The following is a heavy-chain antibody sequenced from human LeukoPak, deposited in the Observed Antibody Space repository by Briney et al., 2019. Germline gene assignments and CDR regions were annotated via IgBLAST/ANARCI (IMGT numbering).Heavy chain of an antibody. Sequence: PGGSLRLSCAASGFTFSSYAMSWVRQAPGKGLEWVSAISGSGGSTYYADSVKGRFTISRDNSKNTLYLQMSSLRAEDTAVYYCAKDRPSSGWYYPFDYWGQGTLVTVSS. V-gene: IGHV3-23*01. J-gene: IGHJ4*02. CDR3: AKDRPSSGWYYPFDY. D-gene: IGHD6-19*01. CDR2: ISGSGGST. CDR1: GFTFSSYA.